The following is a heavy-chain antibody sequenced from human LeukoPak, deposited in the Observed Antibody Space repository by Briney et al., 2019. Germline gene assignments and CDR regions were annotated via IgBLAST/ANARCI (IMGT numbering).Heavy chain of an antibody. J-gene: IGHJ4*02. CDR2: VKSDGSNP. Sequence: QPGGSLRLSCAASRFSFSNYWMHLVRQAPGKGLVWVSRVKSDGSNPSYADSVKGRFTISRDNAENMLYLQMNTLGAEDTAVYYCARDIVSGSGSLDYWGQGTLVSVSS. CDR1: RFSFSNYW. D-gene: IGHD3-10*01. V-gene: IGHV3-74*01. CDR3: ARDIVSGSGSLDY.